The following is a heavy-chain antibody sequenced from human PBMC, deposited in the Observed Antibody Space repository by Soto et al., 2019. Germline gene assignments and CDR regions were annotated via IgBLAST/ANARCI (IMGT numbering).Heavy chain of an antibody. CDR2: ISSSSSYI. CDR3: ARDMGHGYGDYYYYYGMDV. J-gene: IGHJ6*02. V-gene: IGHV3-21*01. CDR1: GFTFSSYS. Sequence: GGPLRLSCAASGFTFSSYSMNWVRQAPGKGLEWVSSISSSSSYIYYADSVKGRFTISRDNAKNSLYLRMNSLRAEDTAVYYCARDMGHGYGDYYYYYGMDVWGQGTTVTVSS. D-gene: IGHD4-17*01.